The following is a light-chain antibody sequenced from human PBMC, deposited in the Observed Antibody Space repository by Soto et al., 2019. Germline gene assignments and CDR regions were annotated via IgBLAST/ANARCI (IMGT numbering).Light chain of an antibody. V-gene: IGKV1-5*03. J-gene: IGKJ1*01. Sequence: DIQRTQSPSTLSGSVGDRVTMTLRASQSISTYLAWYQQKPGKAPKLLIYKASSLESGVPSRFSGSGSGTEFTLTISSLQPDDFATYYCQQYNPYTWTFGHGTKVDIK. CDR1: QSISTY. CDR2: KAS. CDR3: QQYNPYTWT.